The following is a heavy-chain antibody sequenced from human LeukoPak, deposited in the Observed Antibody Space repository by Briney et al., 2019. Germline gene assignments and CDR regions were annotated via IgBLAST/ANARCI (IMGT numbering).Heavy chain of an antibody. CDR1: GFIFSGYG. CDR3: AKESDVAAAGIDY. CDR2: IRYEGSNK. J-gene: IGHJ4*02. Sequence: PGGSLRLSCAASGFIFSGYGMHWVRQAPGKGLQWVTFIRYEGSNKYYADSVKGRFTISRDNSKNTLYLQMNSLRVEDTAVYYCAKESDVAAAGIDYWGQGTLVTVPS. V-gene: IGHV3-30*02. D-gene: IGHD6-13*01.